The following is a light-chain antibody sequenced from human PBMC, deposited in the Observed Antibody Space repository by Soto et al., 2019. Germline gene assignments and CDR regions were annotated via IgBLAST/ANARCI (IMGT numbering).Light chain of an antibody. Sequence: DIQMTQSPSSLSASVGDRVTITCRASQSISSYLNWFQQKPGKAPKLLIYAASSLQSGVPSRFSGSGSGTDFTLTISSLQPEDFATYYCQQSYNTPYIFGQGTKVDIK. V-gene: IGKV1-39*01. J-gene: IGKJ2*01. CDR2: AAS. CDR3: QQSYNTPYI. CDR1: QSISSY.